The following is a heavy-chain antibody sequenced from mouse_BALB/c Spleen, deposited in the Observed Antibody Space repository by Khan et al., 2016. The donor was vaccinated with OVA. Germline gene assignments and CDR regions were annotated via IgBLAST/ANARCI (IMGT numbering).Heavy chain of an antibody. CDR3: ATGDYAGRSWFTY. CDR1: GYSFTGYY. CDR2: ISSYNGAT. D-gene: IGHD2-4*01. Sequence: LVKTGASVKISCKASGYSFTGYYMHWVKQSHGKSLEWIGYISSYNGATSYNQKFKGKATFTVDTSSNTAFMQFNSLTSEDSAVFYCATGDYAGRSWFTYWGQGTLVTVSA. J-gene: IGHJ3*01. V-gene: IGHV1S34*01.